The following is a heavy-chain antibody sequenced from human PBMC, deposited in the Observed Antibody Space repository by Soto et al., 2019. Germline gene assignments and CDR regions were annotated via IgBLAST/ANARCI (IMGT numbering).Heavy chain of an antibody. CDR3: AKDRGSSSGYHFDY. CDR2: ISWNSGSI. CDR1: GFTFDDYA. V-gene: IGHV3-9*01. Sequence: EVQLVESGGGLVQPGRSLRLCCAASGFTFDDYAMHWVRQAPGKGLEWVSGISWNSGSIGYADTVKGGFTISRDNAKNALYLQRNSLRAEDTALYYCAKDRGSSSGYHFDYWGQGTLVTVSS. J-gene: IGHJ4*02. D-gene: IGHD3-22*01.